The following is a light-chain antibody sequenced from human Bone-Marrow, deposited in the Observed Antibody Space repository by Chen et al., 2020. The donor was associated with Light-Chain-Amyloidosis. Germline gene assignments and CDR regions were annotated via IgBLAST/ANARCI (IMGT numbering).Light chain of an antibody. Sequence: QSALTQPASVYGSPGQSIPLSCTGTVTDVGSYNLVSWYQQYPGKAPKLLIYEDTKRPSGVSHRFSSSKSGITASLTISGIQAEDEAVYYCCSYAGTPCLFGGGTYLTVL. CDR1: VTDVGSYNL. J-gene: IGLJ3*02. CDR3: CSYAGTPCL. V-gene: IGLV2-23*01. CDR2: EDT.